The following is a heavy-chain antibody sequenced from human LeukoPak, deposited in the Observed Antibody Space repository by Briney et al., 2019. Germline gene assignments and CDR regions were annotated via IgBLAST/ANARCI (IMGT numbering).Heavy chain of an antibody. Sequence: GGSLRLSCAAPGFSFSTYWMSWIRQAPGKGLEWVASIKHDGSEKYYVDSVKGRFTISRDNAKNLSYLQMNSLRAEDTAVYYCARAYYDSSGDYYVYFDYWGQGTLVTVSS. CDR1: GFSFSTYW. V-gene: IGHV3-7*01. CDR3: ARAYYDSSGDYYVYFDY. D-gene: IGHD3-22*01. CDR2: IKHDGSEK. J-gene: IGHJ4*02.